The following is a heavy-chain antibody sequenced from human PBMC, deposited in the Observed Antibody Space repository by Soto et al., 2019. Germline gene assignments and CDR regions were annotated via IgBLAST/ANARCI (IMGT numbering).Heavy chain of an antibody. CDR1: GYSFTSYW. V-gene: IGHV5-10-1*01. CDR2: IDPSDSYT. CDR3: ARHEKSPRAMIVVVTNAAPVDY. J-gene: IGHJ4*02. D-gene: IGHD3-22*01. Sequence: GESLKISCKGSGYSFTSYWISWVRQMPGKGLEWMGRIDPSDSYTNYSPSFQGHVTISADKSISTAYLQWSSLKASDTAMYYCARHEKSPRAMIVVVTNAAPVDYWGQGTLVTGSS.